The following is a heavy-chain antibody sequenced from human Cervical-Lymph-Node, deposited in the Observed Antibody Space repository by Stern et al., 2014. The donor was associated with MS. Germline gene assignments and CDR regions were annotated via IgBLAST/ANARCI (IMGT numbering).Heavy chain of an antibody. Sequence: QVQLQESGPGLVKPSGTLSLTCAVSGGSVSSTNWWSWVRQSPGKGLEWIGNIYHSGASLDPPSLRSRVSISLDNSKNHLSLHLTSVTAADTAVYYCARERQQYCNSEGCSYCYFDLWGRGTLVTVSS. CDR3: ARERQQYCNSEGCSYCYFDL. J-gene: IGHJ2*01. V-gene: IGHV4-4*02. D-gene: IGHD2/OR15-2a*01. CDR1: GGSVSSTNW. CDR2: IYHSGAS.